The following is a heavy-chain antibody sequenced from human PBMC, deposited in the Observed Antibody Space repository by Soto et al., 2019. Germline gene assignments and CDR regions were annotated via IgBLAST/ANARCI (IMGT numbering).Heavy chain of an antibody. D-gene: IGHD6-19*01. Sequence: TSETLSLTCSVSGLSLSSGGYYWSWIRQPPGKGLEWIGYIYYSGSTNYNPSLKSRVTISVDTSKNQFSLKLSSVTAADTAMYYCARVGVADETVIYGMDVWGQGTTVTVSS. V-gene: IGHV4-61*08. J-gene: IGHJ6*02. CDR3: ARVGVADETVIYGMDV. CDR2: IYYSGST. CDR1: GLSLSSGGYY.